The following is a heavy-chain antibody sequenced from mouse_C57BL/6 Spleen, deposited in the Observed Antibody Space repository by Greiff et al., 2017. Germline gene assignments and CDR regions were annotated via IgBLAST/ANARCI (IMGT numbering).Heavy chain of an antibody. Sequence: QVHVKQSGAELVKPGASVKLSCKASGYTFTEYSIHWVKQRSGQGLEWIGCFYPGSGSIKYNEKFKDKATLTADKSSSTVYMELSRLTAEDSAVYFCARHEDGGAYDSKGFAYWGQGTLVTVSA. CDR1: GYTFTEYS. CDR2: FYPGSGSI. D-gene: IGHD2-5*01. CDR3: ARHEDGGAYDSKGFAY. V-gene: IGHV1-62-2*01. J-gene: IGHJ3*01.